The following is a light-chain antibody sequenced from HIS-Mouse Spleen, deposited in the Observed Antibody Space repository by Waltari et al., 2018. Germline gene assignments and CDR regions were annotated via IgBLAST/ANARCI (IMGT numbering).Light chain of an antibody. V-gene: IGKV4-1*01. CDR3: QQYYSTPRFT. CDR1: QSVLYSSNNKNY. J-gene: IGKJ3*01. Sequence: DIVMTQSPDSLAVSLGERATINCKSSQSVLYSSNNKNYLAWYQQKPGQPPKLLISWASTRESGVPDRFSGSGSGTDFTLTISSLQAEDVAVYYCQQYYSTPRFTFGPGTKVDIK. CDR2: WAS.